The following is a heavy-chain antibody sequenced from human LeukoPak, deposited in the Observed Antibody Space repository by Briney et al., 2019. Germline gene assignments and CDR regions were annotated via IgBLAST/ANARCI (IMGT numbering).Heavy chain of an antibody. CDR2: IYYSGST. Sequence: SETLSLTCTVSGGSISTSNYYWGWIRQPPGKGLEWIGSIYYSGSTYYNPSLKSRVTISVDTSKNQFSLKLSSVTAADTAVYYCARGDCSSTSCYMGNWFDPWGQGTLVTVSS. V-gene: IGHV4-39*07. CDR1: GGSISTSNYY. D-gene: IGHD2-2*02. J-gene: IGHJ5*02. CDR3: ARGDCSSTSCYMGNWFDP.